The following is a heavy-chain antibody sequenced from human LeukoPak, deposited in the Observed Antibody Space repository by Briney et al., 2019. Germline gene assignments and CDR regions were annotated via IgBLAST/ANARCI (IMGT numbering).Heavy chain of an antibody. CDR2: IYHSGST. Sequence: TTSETLSLTCTVSGYSISSGYYWGWIRQPPGKGLEWIGSIYHSGSTYYNPSLKSRVTISVDTSKNQFSLKLSSVTAADTAVYYCARVLRDGYYWGQGTLVTVSS. J-gene: IGHJ4*02. CDR1: GYSISSGYY. V-gene: IGHV4-38-2*02. D-gene: IGHD3-16*01. CDR3: ARVLRDGYY.